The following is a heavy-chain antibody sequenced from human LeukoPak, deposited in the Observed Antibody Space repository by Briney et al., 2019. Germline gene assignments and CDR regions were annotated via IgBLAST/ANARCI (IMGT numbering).Heavy chain of an antibody. J-gene: IGHJ4*02. CDR2: IYPGDSDT. Sequence: GESLKISCKGSGYSFTSYWIGWVRQMPGKGLEWMGIIYPGDSDTRYSPSFQGQVTISADKSIRTAYLQWSSLKASDTAMYYCARLGYYGSRPGSPDYWGQGTLVTVSS. V-gene: IGHV5-51*01. CDR3: ARLGYYGSRPGSPDY. CDR1: GYSFTSYW. D-gene: IGHD3-10*01.